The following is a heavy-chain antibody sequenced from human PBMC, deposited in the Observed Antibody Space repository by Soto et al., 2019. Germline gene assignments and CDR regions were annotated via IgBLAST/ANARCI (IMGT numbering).Heavy chain of an antibody. CDR1: GGSISSGNYY. CDR3: ATMGTPATGLYFFDY. D-gene: IGHD2-15*01. V-gene: IGHV4-30-4*01. J-gene: IGHJ4*02. Sequence: SETLSLTCTVSGGSISSGNYYWSWIRQPPGKGLEWIGFISYSGSTYYSTSLKSRVTISVDTSKSQFSLNLSFVIAADTAVYYCATMGTPATGLYFFDYWGQGSLVTVSS. CDR2: ISYSGST.